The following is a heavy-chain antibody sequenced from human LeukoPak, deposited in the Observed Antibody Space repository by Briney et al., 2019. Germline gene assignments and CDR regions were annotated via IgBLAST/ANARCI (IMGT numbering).Heavy chain of an antibody. Sequence: GGSLRLSCAASGFTFSTYAMSWVRQAPGKGPEWVSAISGSGISTSFADAVKGRFTISRDNSKNTLSLQMNSLRAEDTAVYYWTRDGDYYETSGPGVWGKGSTVTVSS. CDR2: ISGSGIST. CDR1: GFTFSTYA. V-gene: IGHV3-23*01. CDR3: TRDGDYYETSGPGV. D-gene: IGHD3-22*01. J-gene: IGHJ6*04.